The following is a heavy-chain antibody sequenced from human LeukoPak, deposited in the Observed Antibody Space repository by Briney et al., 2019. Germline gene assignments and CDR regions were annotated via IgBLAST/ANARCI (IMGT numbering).Heavy chain of an antibody. CDR2: IDHSGNT. CDR3: AKTFYYGSGSPFDD. J-gene: IGHJ4*02. CDR1: DGSMRSRSSGYH. V-gene: IGHV4-39*01. Sequence: SETLSLTCTVSDGSMRSRSSGYHWGWIRQPPGKGLEWIGTIDHSGNTYNNPSLRSRVTISVDTSKNQFSLKLRSVTAADTAVYYCAKTFYYGSGSPFDDWGQGTLVTVSS. D-gene: IGHD3-10*01.